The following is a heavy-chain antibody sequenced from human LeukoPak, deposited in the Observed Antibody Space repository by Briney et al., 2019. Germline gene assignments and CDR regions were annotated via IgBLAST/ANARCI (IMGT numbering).Heavy chain of an antibody. Sequence: GGSLRLSCAASGFTFSDAWMHWVRQAPGKGLEWVAVISYDGSNKYYADSVKGRFTISRDNSKNTLYLQMNSLRAEDTAVYYCARQHSSGWDFFDYWGQGTLVTVSS. CDR3: ARQHSSGWDFFDY. V-gene: IGHV3-30*03. J-gene: IGHJ4*02. D-gene: IGHD6-19*01. CDR1: GFTFSDAW. CDR2: ISYDGSNK.